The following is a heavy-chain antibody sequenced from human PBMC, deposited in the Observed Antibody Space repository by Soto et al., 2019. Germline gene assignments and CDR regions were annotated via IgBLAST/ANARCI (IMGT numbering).Heavy chain of an antibody. CDR3: ARVSGWRP. D-gene: IGHD6-19*01. CDR2: IYSGGST. J-gene: IGHJ5*02. V-gene: IGHV3-53*04. Sequence: EVQLVESGGGLVQPGGSLRLSCAASGFTVSSNYMSWVRQSPGKGLEWVSVIYSGGSTYYADSVRGRFTISRHNSKNTLYLQMNGLRAEDTAVYYCARVSGWRPWGQGTLVTVSS. CDR1: GFTVSSNY.